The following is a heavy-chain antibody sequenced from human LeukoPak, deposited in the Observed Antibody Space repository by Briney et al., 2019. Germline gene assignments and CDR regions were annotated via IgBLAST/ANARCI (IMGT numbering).Heavy chain of an antibody. J-gene: IGHJ4*02. Sequence: PGGSLRLSCAASGFTFSSYWMSWVRQAPGKGLEWVANIKQDGSEKYYADSVKGRFTISRDNAKNSLYLQMNSLRAEDTAVYYCARDLSGVTGYTYGRGIDYWGQGTLVTVSS. CDR3: ARDLSGVTGYTYGRGIDY. CDR1: GFTFSSYW. D-gene: IGHD5-18*01. V-gene: IGHV3-7*01. CDR2: IKQDGSEK.